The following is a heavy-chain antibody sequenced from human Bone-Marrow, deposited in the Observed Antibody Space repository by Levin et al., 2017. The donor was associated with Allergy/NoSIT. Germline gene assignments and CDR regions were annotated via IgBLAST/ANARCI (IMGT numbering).Heavy chain of an antibody. V-gene: IGHV2-5*02. Sequence: SGPTLVKPTQTLTLTCTFSGFSLNTASLAVGWIRQPPGKALECLALFYWDGDRLFNPSLRGRLIITKDTSKNQVVLEMGNMDPADTATYYCSRWTAGSLGGWFDTWGQGTLVTVPS. CDR1: GFSLNTASLA. J-gene: IGHJ5*02. CDR3: SRWTAGSLGGWFDT. CDR2: FYWDGDR. D-gene: IGHD3-3*01.